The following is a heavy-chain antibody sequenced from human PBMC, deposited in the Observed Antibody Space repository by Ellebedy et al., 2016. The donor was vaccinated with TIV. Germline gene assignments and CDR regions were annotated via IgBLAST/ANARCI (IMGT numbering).Heavy chain of an antibody. CDR3: ARDREPDY. CDR1: GFTFSNAW. J-gene: IGHJ4*02. Sequence: GESLKISXAASGFTFSNAWMSWVRQAPGKGLEWVANIKQDGSEKYYVDSVKGRFTISRDNAKNSLYLQMNSLRAEDTAVYYCARDREPDYWGQGTLVTVSS. CDR2: IKQDGSEK. D-gene: IGHD1-26*01. V-gene: IGHV3-7*01.